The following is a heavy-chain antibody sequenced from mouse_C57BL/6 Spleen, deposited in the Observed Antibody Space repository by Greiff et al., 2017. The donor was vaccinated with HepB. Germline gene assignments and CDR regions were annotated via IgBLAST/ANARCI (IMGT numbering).Heavy chain of an antibody. CDR3: ARGGYYGFDY. D-gene: IGHD1-1*01. Sequence: EVQLVESGGGLVKPGGSLKLSCAASGFTFSSYAMSWVRQTPEKRLEWVATISDGGSYTYYPDNVKGRFTISRDNAKNNLYLQMSHLKSEDTAMYYCARGGYYGFDYWGQGTTLTVSS. CDR2: ISDGGSYT. J-gene: IGHJ2*01. CDR1: GFTFSSYA. V-gene: IGHV5-4*01.